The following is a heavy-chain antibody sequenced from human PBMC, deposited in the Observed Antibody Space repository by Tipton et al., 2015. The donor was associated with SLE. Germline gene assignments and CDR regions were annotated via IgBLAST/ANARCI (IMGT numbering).Heavy chain of an antibody. V-gene: IGHV3-7*01. CDR1: GFTFSRHW. CDR3: AKPYCGGDCYPYFDY. J-gene: IGHJ4*02. CDR2: INEDGSEK. D-gene: IGHD2-21*01. Sequence: GSLRLSCAASGFTFSRHWMIWVRQAPGKGLEWVANINEDGSEKYYVASVRGRFTISRDNAKNSLYLHMNSLRAEDTAVYYCAKPYCGGDCYPYFDYWGQGTLVTVSS.